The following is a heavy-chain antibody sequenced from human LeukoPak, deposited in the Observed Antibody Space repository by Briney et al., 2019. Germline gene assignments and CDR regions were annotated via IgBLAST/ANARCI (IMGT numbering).Heavy chain of an antibody. CDR3: ARAAVTTDAFDI. CDR2: IYSGGST. CDR1: GFTVSSNY. V-gene: IGHV3-53*01. Sequence: GGSLRLSCAASGFTVSSNYMSWVRQAPGKGLEWVSVIYSGGSTYYPASVKGRFTISRDNSKNTLYLQMNSLRAEDTAVYYCARAAVTTDAFDIWGQGRMVTVSS. J-gene: IGHJ3*02. D-gene: IGHD4-17*01.